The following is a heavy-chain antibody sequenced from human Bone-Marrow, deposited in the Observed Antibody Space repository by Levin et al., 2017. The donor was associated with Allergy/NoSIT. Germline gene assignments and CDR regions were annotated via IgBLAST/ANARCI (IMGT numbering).Heavy chain of an antibody. Sequence: GGSLRLSCAASGFTFSSYAVSWVRQAPGKGLEWVSGISASGGSTYYADSVKGRFTISRDNSKNTLYLQMNSLRAEDTAVYYCANGSNQPYYYYYGMDVWGQGTTVTVSS. D-gene: IGHD1-26*01. CDR2: ISASGGST. J-gene: IGHJ6*02. CDR3: ANGSNQPYYYYYGMDV. V-gene: IGHV3-23*01. CDR1: GFTFSSYA.